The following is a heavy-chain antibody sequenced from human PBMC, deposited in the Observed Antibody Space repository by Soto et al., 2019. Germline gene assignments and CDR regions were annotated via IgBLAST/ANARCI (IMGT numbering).Heavy chain of an antibody. CDR2: LSYEGSEE. V-gene: IGHV3-30*03. Sequence: GGSLRLSCAASGFNFGVFGMHWFRQAPGKGLEWLSVLSYEGSEEYYADSVRGRFTISRDNSKNTLFLQMDSLRVDDTGVYYCALTRRSSLLEVAGPGFEYWGQGTLVTVSS. D-gene: IGHD6-19*01. J-gene: IGHJ4*02. CDR1: GFNFGVFG. CDR3: ALTRRSSLLEVAGPGFEY.